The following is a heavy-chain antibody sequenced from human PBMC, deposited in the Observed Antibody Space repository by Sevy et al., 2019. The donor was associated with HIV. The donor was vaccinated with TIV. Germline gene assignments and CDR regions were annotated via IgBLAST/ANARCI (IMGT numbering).Heavy chain of an antibody. J-gene: IGHJ4*02. CDR3: TTIWSGYYGDYFEY. CDR2: IKRKTDGGTT. D-gene: IGHD3-3*01. V-gene: IGHV3-15*01. Sequence: GGSLRLSCAASGFTFSNVWMSWVRQAPGKGLEWVGRIKRKTDGGTTDYAAPVKGRFTISRDESKSKLYLQMNSLKTEDTAVYYCTTIWSGYYGDYFEYWGQGILVTVSS. CDR1: GFTFSNVW.